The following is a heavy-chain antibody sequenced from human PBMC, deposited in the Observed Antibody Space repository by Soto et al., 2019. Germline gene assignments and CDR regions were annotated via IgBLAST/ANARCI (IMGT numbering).Heavy chain of an antibody. J-gene: IGHJ3*02. CDR1: GFSLSASGVG. V-gene: IGHV2-5*02. CDR3: AHRFKNYYVSSVSWGNDALDM. CDR2: IYWDDDK. Sequence: KESGPTLVKPTQTVTLTCTFSGFSLSASGVGVVWIRQPPGKALEWLALIYWDDDKRYSPSLKSRVTITKDTSKNQVVLTVTKMDPGNTATYYCAHRFKNYYVSSVSWGNDALDMGGQGTRVPVSP. D-gene: IGHD3-22*01.